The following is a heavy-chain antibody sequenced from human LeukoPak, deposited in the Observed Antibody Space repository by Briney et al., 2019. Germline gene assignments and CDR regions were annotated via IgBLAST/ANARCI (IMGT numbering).Heavy chain of an antibody. CDR3: ARDGNRDGDMDV. V-gene: IGHV3-48*01. Sequence: GGSLRLSCAASGFTFSNAWMSWVRQAPGKGLEWVAYISSSSSLIYYAGSVKGRFTVSRDSVKRSLYLQMNSLRAEDTAVYYCARDGNRDGDMDVWGKGTTVTVSS. D-gene: IGHD1-1*01. CDR1: GFTFSNAW. J-gene: IGHJ6*03. CDR2: ISSSSSLI.